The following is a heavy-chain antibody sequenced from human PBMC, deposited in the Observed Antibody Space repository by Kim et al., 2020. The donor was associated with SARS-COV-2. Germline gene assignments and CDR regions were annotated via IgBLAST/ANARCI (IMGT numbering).Heavy chain of an antibody. CDR1: GYTFTSYD. D-gene: IGHD6-19*01. Sequence: ASVKVSCKASGYTFTSYDINWVRQATGQGLEWLGWMNPNSGNTGYAEKFRGRVTMTRKISTSTAYMELSSLTSEDTAVYYCTRHRSGHNDNWFDPWGQGTLVTVSS. CDR2: MNPNSGNT. J-gene: IGHJ5*02. V-gene: IGHV1-8*01. CDR3: TRHRSGHNDNWFDP.